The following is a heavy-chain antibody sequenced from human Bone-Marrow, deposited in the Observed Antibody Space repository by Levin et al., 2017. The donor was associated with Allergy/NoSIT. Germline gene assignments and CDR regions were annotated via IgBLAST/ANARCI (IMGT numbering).Heavy chain of an antibody. J-gene: IGHJ6*04. CDR2: ISYDGSQK. D-gene: IGHD5-18*01. CDR1: GFTFSRFA. CDR3: AKDTTAITLFGHPMDV. V-gene: IGHV3-30*18. Sequence: GGSLRLSCAASGFTFSRFAMHWVRHAPGKGLEWVSLISYDGSQKYYADSVKGRFTISRDNSKDTVYLEMNSLRPEDTALYYCAKDTTAITLFGHPMDVWGKGTTVTVST.